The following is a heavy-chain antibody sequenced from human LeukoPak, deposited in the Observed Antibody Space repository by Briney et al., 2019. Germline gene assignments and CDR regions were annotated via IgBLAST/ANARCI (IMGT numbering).Heavy chain of an antibody. D-gene: IGHD6-13*01. J-gene: IGHJ4*02. CDR3: TKYSSNWYYFDY. V-gene: IGHV3-21*06. CDR1: GFTFSSYS. CDR2: ISSSSSYI. Sequence: GGSLRLSCAASGFTFSSYSMNWVRQAPGKGLEWVSSISSSSSYIYYADSVKGRFTISRDNAKNSLYLQMNSLRAEDTAVYYCTKYSSNWYYFDYWGQGTLVTVSS.